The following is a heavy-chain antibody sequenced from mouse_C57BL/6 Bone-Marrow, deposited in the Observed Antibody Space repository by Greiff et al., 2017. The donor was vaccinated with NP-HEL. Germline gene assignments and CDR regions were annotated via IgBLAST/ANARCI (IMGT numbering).Heavy chain of an antibody. Sequence: DVKLVESGGGLVQPGGSLKLSCAASGFTFSDYGMAWVRQAPRKGPEWVAFISNLAYSIYYADTVTGRFTISRENAKNTLYLERSSLRSEDTAMYYCARHIVADWYFDVWGTGTTVTVSS. CDR3: ARHIVADWYFDV. CDR1: GFTFSDYG. J-gene: IGHJ1*03. V-gene: IGHV5-15*01. D-gene: IGHD1-1*01. CDR2: ISNLAYSI.